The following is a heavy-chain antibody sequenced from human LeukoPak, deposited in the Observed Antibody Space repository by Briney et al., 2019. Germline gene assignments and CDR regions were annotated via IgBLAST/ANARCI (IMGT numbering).Heavy chain of an antibody. CDR1: GGFISSSNW. J-gene: IGHJ6*02. CDR3: ARDLSGMDV. CDR2: ISQSGRT. Sequence: SETLSLTCAVSGGFISSSNWWTWVRQPPGKGLEWVGEISQSGRTNYNPSLKSRVTISLDKSKNQFSLKLTSVTAADTAVYYCARDLSGMDVWGQGTTVTVSS. V-gene: IGHV4-4*02.